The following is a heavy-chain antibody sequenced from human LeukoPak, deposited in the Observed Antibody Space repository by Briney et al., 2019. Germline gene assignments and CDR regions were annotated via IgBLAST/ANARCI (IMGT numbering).Heavy chain of an antibody. J-gene: IGHJ3*02. CDR1: GGTFSSYA. Sequence: GASVKVSCKASGGTFSSYAISWVRQAPGQGLGWMGGIIPIFGTANYAQKFQGRVTITTDESTSTAYMELSSLRSEDTAVYYCARVSLGYCSGGSCYSYAFDIWGQGTMVTVSS. CDR3: ARVSLGYCSGGSCYSYAFDI. V-gene: IGHV1-69*05. D-gene: IGHD2-15*01. CDR2: IIPIFGTA.